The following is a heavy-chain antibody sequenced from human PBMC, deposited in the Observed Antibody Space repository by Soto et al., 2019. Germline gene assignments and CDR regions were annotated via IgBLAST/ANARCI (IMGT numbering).Heavy chain of an antibody. Sequence: QAQLVESGGGVVQPGRSLRLSCVASGFTFSSYAMHWVRQAPGKGLEWVAVISYDGSNKYYADSVKGRFTISRDNSKNTLYLQMNSLRTEDTAVYYCARDQGRILGYWGQGTLVSVSS. CDR3: ARDQGRILGY. CDR2: ISYDGSNK. D-gene: IGHD7-27*01. V-gene: IGHV3-30-3*01. CDR1: GFTFSSYA. J-gene: IGHJ4*02.